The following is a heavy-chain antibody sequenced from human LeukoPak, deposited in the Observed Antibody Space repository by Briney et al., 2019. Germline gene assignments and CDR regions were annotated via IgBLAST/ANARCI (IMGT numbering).Heavy chain of an antibody. CDR3: VRDLWGAGGTQY. V-gene: IGHV4-59*01. Sequence: SETLSLNCTVAGVYIGAYSWSWIQQPTRKGQKWIGYLYYSRNTNYSPSLKSRVTISADTSKTQVYLKLRSVTAADTAVYYCVRDLWGAGGTQYWGQGILVTVSS. CDR2: LYYSRNT. D-gene: IGHD2-15*01. J-gene: IGHJ4*02. CDR1: GVYIGAYS.